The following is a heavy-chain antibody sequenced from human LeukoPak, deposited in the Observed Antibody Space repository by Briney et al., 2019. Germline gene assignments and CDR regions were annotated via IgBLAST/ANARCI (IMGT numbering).Heavy chain of an antibody. CDR3: ARVGVDLWFDP. CDR2: INPNTGGT. CDR1: GYNFTGYY. V-gene: IGHV1-2*06. D-gene: IGHD3/OR15-3a*01. Sequence: ASVKVSCKASGYNFTGYYIHWVRRAPGQGLEWMGRINPNTGGTNYAQKFQGRVTMTRDTSISTAYMELSRLTSDDTAVYYCARVGVDLWFDPWGQGTLVTVTS. J-gene: IGHJ5*02.